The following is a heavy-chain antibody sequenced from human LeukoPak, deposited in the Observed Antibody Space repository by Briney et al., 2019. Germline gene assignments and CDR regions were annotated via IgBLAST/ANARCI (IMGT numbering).Heavy chain of an antibody. D-gene: IGHD3-22*01. Sequence: ASVKVSCKASGGTFSSYAISWVRQAPGQGLEWMGGIIPIFGTANYAQKFQGRVTITTDESTSTAYMELSSLRSEDTAVYYCARGEYYYDSSRHSHDYWGQGTLVTVSS. CDR3: ARGEYYYDSSRHSHDY. J-gene: IGHJ4*02. V-gene: IGHV1-69*05. CDR1: GGTFSSYA. CDR2: IIPIFGTA.